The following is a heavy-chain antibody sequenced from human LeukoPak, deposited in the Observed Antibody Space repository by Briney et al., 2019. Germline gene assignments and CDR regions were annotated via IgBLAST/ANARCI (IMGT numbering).Heavy chain of an antibody. CDR2: IYYSGRT. V-gene: IGHV4-59*01. CDR3: ARDTYYYDSSGYSPFYYYYGMDV. CDR1: GGSISSYY. D-gene: IGHD3-22*01. Sequence: PSETLSLTCTVSGGSISSYYWSWIRQPPGKGLEWIGYIYYSGRTNYNPSLKSRVTISVDTSKNQFSLKLSSVTAADTAVYYCARDTYYYDSSGYSPFYYYYGMDVWGQGTTVTVSS. J-gene: IGHJ6*02.